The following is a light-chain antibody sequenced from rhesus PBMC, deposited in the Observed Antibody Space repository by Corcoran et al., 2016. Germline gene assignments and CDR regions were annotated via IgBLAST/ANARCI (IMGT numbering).Light chain of an antibody. CDR2: EVS. CDR3: SSYASSSAFI. J-gene: IGLJ1*01. Sequence: QADPTQSPSVYGSPGQSVTISCTGTCSDIGGYTRVSWYQQHPGKAPRLMIYEVSKRPSGVSDRFSGSKSGNTASLTISGLQAEDEADYYCSSYASSSAFIFGAGTRLSVL. CDR1: CSDIGGYTR. V-gene: IGLV2-13*03.